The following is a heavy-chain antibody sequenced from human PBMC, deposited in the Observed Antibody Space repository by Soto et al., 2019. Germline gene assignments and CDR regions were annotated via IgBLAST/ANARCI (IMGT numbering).Heavy chain of an antibody. CDR3: AREYVVVYSDYYGMDV. CDR2: INPNSGGT. Sequence: QVQLVQSGAEVKKPGASVKVSCKASGYTFTGYYMHWVRQAPGQGLEWMGWINPNSGGTNYAQKCQGWVTMTXXTXIXXAYMELSRLRSDDTAVYYCAREYVVVYSDYYGMDVWGQGTTVTVSS. J-gene: IGHJ6*02. D-gene: IGHD2-2*01. CDR1: GYTFTGYY. V-gene: IGHV1-2*04.